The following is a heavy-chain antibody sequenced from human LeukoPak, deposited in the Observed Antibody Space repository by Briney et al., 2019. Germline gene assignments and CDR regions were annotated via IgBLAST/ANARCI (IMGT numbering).Heavy chain of an antibody. CDR1: GGTFSSYA. V-gene: IGHV1-69*04. CDR3: ASTKVTIFGVVIDNWFDP. J-gene: IGHJ5*02. Sequence: ASVKVSCKASGGTFSSYAISWVRQAPGQGLEWMGRIIPIFGIANCAQKFQGRVTITADKSTSTAYMELSSLRSEDTAVYYCASTKVTIFGVVIDNWFDPWGQGTLVTVSS. D-gene: IGHD3-3*01. CDR2: IIPIFGIA.